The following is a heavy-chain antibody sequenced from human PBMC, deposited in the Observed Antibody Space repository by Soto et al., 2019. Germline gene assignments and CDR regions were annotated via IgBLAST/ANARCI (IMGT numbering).Heavy chain of an antibody. CDR1: GFTFSNYG. D-gene: IGHD5-18*01. CDR3: ARDSAGGYSYGYYFDY. J-gene: IGHJ4*02. V-gene: IGHV3-30*03. Sequence: QVQLVESGGGVGQPGRSLRLSCAASGFTFSNYGVHWVRQAPAKGLEWVADISNDGSYKYYADSVKGRFTISRDNSKTTVYLQMNSLRADDTAVYFCARDSAGGYSYGYYFDYWGQGTLVTVSS. CDR2: ISNDGSYK.